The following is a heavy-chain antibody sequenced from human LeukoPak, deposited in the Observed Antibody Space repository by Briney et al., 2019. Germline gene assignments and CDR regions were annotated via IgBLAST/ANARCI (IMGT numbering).Heavy chain of an antibody. J-gene: IGHJ6*02. CDR3: ARGHDSSGYYYYYGMDV. CDR1: GGSFSGYY. Sequence: PSETLSLTCAVYGGSFSGYYWSWIRQPPGKGLEWIGEINHSGSTNYNPSLKSRVTISVDTSKNQFSLKLSSVTAADTAVYYCARGHDSSGYYYYYGMDVWGQGTTVTVSS. D-gene: IGHD3-22*01. CDR2: INHSGST. V-gene: IGHV4-34*01.